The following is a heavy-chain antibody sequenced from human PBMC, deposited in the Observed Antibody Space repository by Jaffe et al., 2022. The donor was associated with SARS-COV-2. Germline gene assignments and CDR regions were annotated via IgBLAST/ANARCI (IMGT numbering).Heavy chain of an antibody. V-gene: IGHV1-8*01. D-gene: IGHD3-10*01. J-gene: IGHJ6*03. CDR1: GYTFTSYD. CDR3: ARAPMVRGRPAGGSSHYYYYMDV. Sequence: QVQLVQSGAEVKKPGASVKVSCKASGYTFTSYDINWVRQATGQGLEWMGWMNPNSGNTGYAQKFQGRVTMTRNTSISTAYMELSSLRSEDTAVYYCARAPMVRGRPAGGSSHYYYYMDVWGKGTTVTVSS. CDR2: MNPNSGNT.